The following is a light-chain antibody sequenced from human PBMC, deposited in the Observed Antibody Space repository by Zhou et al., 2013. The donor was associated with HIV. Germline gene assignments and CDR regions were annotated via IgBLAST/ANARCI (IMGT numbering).Light chain of an antibody. CDR3: QQYGSFTSLL. CDR1: QSVSSN. J-gene: IGKJ2*01. V-gene: IGKV3-15*01. Sequence: EIVMTQSPATLSVSPGERATLSCRASQSVSSNLAWYQQKPGQAPRLLIFGAYSRATGIPARFSGSGSGTEFTLTLSRLEPEDFAVYYCQQYGSFTSLLFGQGTKLE. CDR2: GAY.